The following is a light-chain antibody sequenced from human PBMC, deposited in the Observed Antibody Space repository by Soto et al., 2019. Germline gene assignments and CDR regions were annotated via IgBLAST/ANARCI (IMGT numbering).Light chain of an antibody. J-gene: IGLJ1*01. V-gene: IGLV2-14*02. CDR1: SSDVGSYNL. CDR2: EGS. Sequence: QSALTQPASVSGSPGQSITISCTGTSSDVGSYNLVSWYQQHPGKAPKLMIYEGSKRPSGVSNRFSGSKSGNTASLTVSGLQTEDEADYYCSSYAGSNNSPYVFGTGTKLTVL. CDR3: SSYAGSNNSPYV.